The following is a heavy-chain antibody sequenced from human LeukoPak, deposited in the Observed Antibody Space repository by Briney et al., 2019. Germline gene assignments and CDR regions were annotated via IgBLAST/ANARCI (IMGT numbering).Heavy chain of an antibody. D-gene: IGHD3-3*01. CDR2: VYHSGST. J-gene: IGHJ4*02. Sequence: PSETLSLTCAVSTYSISSGYYWGWIRQPPGKGLEWIGSVYHSGSTYYSPSLKRRVTISVDTSKNQFSLKVSSVTAADTAVYYCARSTITIFGVVIPNDYWGQGTLVTVSS. CDR1: TYSISSGYY. CDR3: ARSTITIFGVVIPNDY. V-gene: IGHV4-38-2*01.